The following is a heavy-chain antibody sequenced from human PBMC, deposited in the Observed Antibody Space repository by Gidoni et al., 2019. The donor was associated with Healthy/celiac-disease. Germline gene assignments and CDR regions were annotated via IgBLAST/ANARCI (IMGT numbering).Heavy chain of an antibody. J-gene: IGHJ4*02. V-gene: IGHV3-23*01. CDR1: GFTFRSYA. CDR2: ISGSGGST. CDR3: AKDSKYYYDSSGSLDY. Sequence: EVQLLESGGGLVQPGGSLRLPCAASGFTFRSYAMSWVRQAPGKGVEWVSAISGSGGSTYYADSVKGRFTISRDNSKNTLYLQMNSLRAEDTAVYYCAKDSKYYYDSSGSLDYWGQGTLVTVSS. D-gene: IGHD3-22*01.